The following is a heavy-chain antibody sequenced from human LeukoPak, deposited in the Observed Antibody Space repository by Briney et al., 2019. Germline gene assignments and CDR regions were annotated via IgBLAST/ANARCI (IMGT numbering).Heavy chain of an antibody. D-gene: IGHD6-13*01. CDR1: GGSISSYC. Sequence: SETLSLTCTVSGGSISSYCWSWIRQPAGKGLEWIGRIYTSGSTNYNPSHKSRVTMSVDTSKNQFSLKLSSVTAADTAVYYCARDTGSSWPSGFDPWGQGTLVTVSS. CDR3: ARDTGSSWPSGFDP. V-gene: IGHV4-4*07. J-gene: IGHJ5*02. CDR2: IYTSGST.